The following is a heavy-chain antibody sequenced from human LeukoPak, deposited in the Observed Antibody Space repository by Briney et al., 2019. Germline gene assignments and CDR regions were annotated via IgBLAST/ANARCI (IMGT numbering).Heavy chain of an antibody. CDR1: GYTFTSYD. CDR3: ARGRSTGYPYYFEY. D-gene: IGHD5-12*01. V-gene: IGHV1-8*03. Sequence: ASVKVSCKASGYTFTSYDINWVRQATGQGLEWMGWMNPNSGSTGYAQKLQGRVTITRNTSISTAYMELSGLRSEDTAVYYCARGRSTGYPYYFEYWGQGILVTVSS. CDR2: MNPNSGST. J-gene: IGHJ4*02.